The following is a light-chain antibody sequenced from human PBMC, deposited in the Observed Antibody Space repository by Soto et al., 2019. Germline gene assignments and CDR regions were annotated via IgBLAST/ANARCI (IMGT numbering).Light chain of an antibody. V-gene: IGKV3-20*01. CDR1: QSVSSSY. CDR2: GAS. CDR3: KQYGSSMYT. J-gene: IGKJ2*01. Sequence: EIVLTQSPGTLSLSPGERATLSCRASQSVSSSYLAWYQQKPGQAPRLLIYGASSRATGIPDRLSGSGSGTDFTLTISRLEPEDFAVYYCKQYGSSMYTFGQGTKLEIK.